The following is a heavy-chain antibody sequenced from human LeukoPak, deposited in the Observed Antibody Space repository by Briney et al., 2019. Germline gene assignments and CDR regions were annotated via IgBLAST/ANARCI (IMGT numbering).Heavy chain of an antibody. CDR3: ARERGLPLLAAFDI. Sequence: PSETLSLTCTVSGGSISSGSYYWSWIRQPAGKGLEWIGRIYTSGSTNYNPSLKSRVTMSVDTSKNQFSLKLSSVTAADTAVYYCARERGLPLLAAFDIWGQGTMVTVSS. V-gene: IGHV4-61*02. D-gene: IGHD2/OR15-2a*01. CDR1: GGSISSGSYY. J-gene: IGHJ3*02. CDR2: IYTSGST.